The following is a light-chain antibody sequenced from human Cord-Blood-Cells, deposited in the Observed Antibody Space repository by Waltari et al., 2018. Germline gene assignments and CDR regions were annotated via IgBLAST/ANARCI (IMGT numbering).Light chain of an antibody. Sequence: EIVLTQSPATLSLSPGERATLSCRASHSVSSCLALYHQKPGQAPRLLIYDASNRATGIPARFSGSGSGTDFTLTISSLEPEDFAVYYCQQRSNWPLTFGGGTKVEIK. CDR3: QQRSNWPLT. CDR2: DAS. CDR1: HSVSSC. V-gene: IGKV3-11*01. J-gene: IGKJ4*01.